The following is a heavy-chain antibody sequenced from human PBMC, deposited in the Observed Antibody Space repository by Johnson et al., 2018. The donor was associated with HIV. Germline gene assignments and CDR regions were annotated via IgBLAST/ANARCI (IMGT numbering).Heavy chain of an antibody. D-gene: IGHD6-6*01. Sequence: QVQLVESGGGVVQPGRSLRLSCAASGFTFSSYATHRVRQAPGKGLEWVAVIPFAGRNKNYADSVGGRFTSSRDNSKNTLYLQMNSLRAEDTAVYYCARGGQLVAFDIWGQGTMVTVSS. CDR2: IPFAGRNK. J-gene: IGHJ3*02. CDR1: GFTFSSYA. V-gene: IGHV3-30*04. CDR3: ARGGQLVAFDI.